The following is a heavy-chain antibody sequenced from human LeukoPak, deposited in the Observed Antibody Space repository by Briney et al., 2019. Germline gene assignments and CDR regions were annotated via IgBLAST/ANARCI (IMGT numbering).Heavy chain of an antibody. Sequence: ASVKVSCKASGYTFTSYAINWVRQAPGQGLEWMGWISAYDGSTISAQDLQGRVTVTTDTSTTTAYMELTRLRSDDTAVYYCARDPLSSTWSPYYFTLDDWGQGTTVIVSS. CDR1: GYTFTSYA. CDR3: ARDPLSSTWSPYYFTLDD. D-gene: IGHD6-13*01. J-gene: IGHJ6*02. V-gene: IGHV1-18*01. CDR2: ISAYDGST.